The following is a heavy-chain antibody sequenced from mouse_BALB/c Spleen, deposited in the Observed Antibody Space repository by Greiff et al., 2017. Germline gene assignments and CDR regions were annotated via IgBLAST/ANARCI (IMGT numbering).Heavy chain of an antibody. V-gene: IGHV1-54*01. CDR1: GYSFTSYF. Sequence: QVQLQQSGAELVRPGASVKVSCKASGYSFTSYFMEWVKQRPGKSLEWIGVINPGSGDTYYNEKFKGKATLTADKSSSTAYMQLSSLTAEDSAVYCCTRRDSYYIDYWGQGTTLTVSS. D-gene: IGHD2-12*01. J-gene: IGHJ2*01. CDR2: INPGSGDT. CDR3: TRRDSYYIDY.